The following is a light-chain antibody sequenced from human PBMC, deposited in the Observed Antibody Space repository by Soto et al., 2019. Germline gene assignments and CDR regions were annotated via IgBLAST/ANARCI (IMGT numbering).Light chain of an antibody. CDR2: GAS. Sequence: EIVMTQSPATLSVSPGERATLSCRASQSVGSNLAWYQQKPGQAPRLLIYGASTRATGIPARFSGSGSGTEFTLTISSLQSKDFAIYFCQKYNNWPPDRTFGQGTKVEIK. V-gene: IGKV3-15*01. J-gene: IGKJ1*01. CDR3: QKYNNWPPDRT. CDR1: QSVGSN.